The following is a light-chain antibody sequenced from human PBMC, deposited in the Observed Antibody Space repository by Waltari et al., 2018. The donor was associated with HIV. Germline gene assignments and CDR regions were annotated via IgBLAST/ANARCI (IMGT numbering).Light chain of an antibody. J-gene: IGLJ3*02. CDR2: SNN. V-gene: IGLV1-44*01. Sequence: QSVLTQPPSASGTPGQRVTISCSGSSCNIGSNTVHWYKQRPGTAPKLLIYSNNQRPSRVPDRFSGSKSGTSASLAISGLQSEDEADYYCAAWDDSLNGRVFGGGTKLTVL. CDR3: AAWDDSLNGRV. CDR1: SCNIGSNT.